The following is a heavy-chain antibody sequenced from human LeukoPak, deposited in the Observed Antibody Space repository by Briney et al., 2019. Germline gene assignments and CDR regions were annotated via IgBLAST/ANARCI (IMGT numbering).Heavy chain of an antibody. J-gene: IGHJ4*02. D-gene: IGHD6-19*01. V-gene: IGHV4-4*07. CDR1: GGSVSSYY. Sequence: PSETLSLTCSVAGGSVSSYYWSWIRQPAGKGLEWIGRIYSSGTTNYNPSLKSRVTMSLDTSKNRLSLKLSSVTAADAAVYYCARGPRSGHHDYWGQGILVTVSS. CDR3: ARGPRSGHHDY. CDR2: IYSSGTT.